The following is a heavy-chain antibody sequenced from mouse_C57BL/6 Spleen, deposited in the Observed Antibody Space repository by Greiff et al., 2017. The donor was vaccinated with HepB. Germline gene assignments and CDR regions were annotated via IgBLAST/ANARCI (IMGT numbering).Heavy chain of an antibody. J-gene: IGHJ4*01. Sequence: QVQLQQSDAELVKPGASVKISCKVSGYTFTDHTIHWMKQRPEQGLEWIGYIYPRDGSTKYNEKFKGKATLTADKSSSTAYMQRNSLTSEDSAVYFCARWRAYYGYDGAYAMDYWGQGTSVTVSS. D-gene: IGHD2-9*01. V-gene: IGHV1-78*01. CDR2: IYPRDGST. CDR1: GYTFTDHT. CDR3: ARWRAYYGYDGAYAMDY.